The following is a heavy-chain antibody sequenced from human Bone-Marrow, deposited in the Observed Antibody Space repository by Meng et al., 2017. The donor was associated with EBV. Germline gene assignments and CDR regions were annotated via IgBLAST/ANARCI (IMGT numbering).Heavy chain of an antibody. CDR3: ARPFPSWQSPRLDPFGA. J-gene: IGHJ5*02. CDR1: GASIGSFSD. D-gene: IGHD6-19*01. V-gene: IGHV4-39*01. Sequence: SVQGPVHPWEPLSLPSPVSGASIGSFSDWGWIRQPPGRGLEWIGSVHYTGSTYYSPSLKSRVTVSVDTSKNQFSLRLTSVTAADTAVYYCARPFPSWQSPRLDPFGAWGQGTLVTVSS. CDR2: VHYTGST.